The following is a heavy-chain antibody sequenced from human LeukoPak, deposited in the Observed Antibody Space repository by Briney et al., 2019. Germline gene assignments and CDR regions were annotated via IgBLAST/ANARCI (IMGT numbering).Heavy chain of an antibody. CDR1: GGTFSSYA. CDR3: ARDRERYFDWLSNEGGGSFDY. J-gene: IGHJ4*02. CDR2: IIPILGIA. Sequence: ASVKVSCKASGGTFSSYAISWVRQAPGQGLEWMGRIIPILGIANYAQKFQGRVTITADKSTSTAYMELSSLRSEDTAVYCCARDRERYFDWLSNEGGGSFDYWGQGTLVTVSS. V-gene: IGHV1-69*04. D-gene: IGHD3-9*01.